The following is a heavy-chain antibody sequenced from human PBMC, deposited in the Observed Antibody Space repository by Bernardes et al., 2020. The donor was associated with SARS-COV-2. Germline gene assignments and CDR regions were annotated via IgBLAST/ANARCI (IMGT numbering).Heavy chain of an antibody. CDR3: ARANNDVWSGGDIWDY. J-gene: IGHJ4*02. D-gene: IGHD2-21*02. V-gene: IGHV3-7*03. Sequence: GSSLKVSCAASGFTFSSYWMSWVRPAPGQGLEWVANIKQDGSEKYYVDSVKGRFTISRDNAKNSMYLQMNSLRAEDTSVYFLARANNDVWSGGDIWDYLGQGNLVTVSS. CDR2: IKQDGSEK. CDR1: GFTFSSYW.